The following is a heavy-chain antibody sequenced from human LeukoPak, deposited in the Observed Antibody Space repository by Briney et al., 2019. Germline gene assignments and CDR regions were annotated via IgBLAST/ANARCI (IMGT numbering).Heavy chain of an antibody. CDR1: GFTFSSYA. V-gene: IGHV3-23*01. D-gene: IGHD2-21*02. J-gene: IGHJ4*02. CDR3: AIFIVVVTATNNPNDY. CDR2: ISGSGGST. Sequence: PGGSLRLSCAASGFTFSSYAMSWVRQAPGEGLEWVSAISGSGGSTYYADSVKGRFTISRDNSKNTLYLQMNSLRAEDTAVYYCAIFIVVVTATNNPNDYWGQGTLVTVSS.